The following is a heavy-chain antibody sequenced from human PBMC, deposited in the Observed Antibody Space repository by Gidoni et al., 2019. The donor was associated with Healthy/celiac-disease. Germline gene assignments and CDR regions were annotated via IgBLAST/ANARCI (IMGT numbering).Heavy chain of an antibody. J-gene: IGHJ3*02. CDR1: GFTFSSYG. CDR3: ARGYSYDAFDI. CDR2: IWYDGSNK. D-gene: IGHD5-18*01. V-gene: IGHV3-33*01. Sequence: QVQLVESGGGVVQPGRSLRLSCAASGFTFSSYGMHWVRQAPGKGLEWVAVIWYDGSNKYYADSVKGRFTISRDNSKNTLYLQMNSLRAEDTAVYYCARGYSYDAFDIWGQGTMVTVSS.